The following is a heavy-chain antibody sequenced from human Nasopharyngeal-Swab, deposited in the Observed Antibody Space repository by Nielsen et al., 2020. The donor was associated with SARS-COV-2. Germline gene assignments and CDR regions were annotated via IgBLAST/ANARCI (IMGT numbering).Heavy chain of an antibody. V-gene: IGHV2-26*01. D-gene: IGHD1-26*01. CDR3: ARIVGAPGAFDI. J-gene: IGHJ3*02. CDR2: TFSNDEK. Sequence: RQAPGKALEWLAHTFSNDEKSYSTSLKSRLTIPKDTSKSQVVLTMTNMDPVDTATYYCARIVGAPGAFDIWGQGTMVTVSS.